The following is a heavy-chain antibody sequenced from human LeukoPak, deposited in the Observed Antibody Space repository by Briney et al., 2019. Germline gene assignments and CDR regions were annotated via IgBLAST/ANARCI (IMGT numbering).Heavy chain of an antibody. V-gene: IGHV4-39*01. CDR1: TDSISSSGHH. D-gene: IGHD4/OR15-4a*01. CDR3: VRHDGLGGATLGALDS. CDR2: LYSGRTT. Sequence: DPSETLSLTCTVSTDSISSSGHHWGWIRQSPGKGLEWIGSLYSGRTTYYNPSLNSRATISVVTSKNQSSLQLNSRTAADTAVYYCVRHDGLGGATLGALDSWGQGSLVTVSS. J-gene: IGHJ4*02.